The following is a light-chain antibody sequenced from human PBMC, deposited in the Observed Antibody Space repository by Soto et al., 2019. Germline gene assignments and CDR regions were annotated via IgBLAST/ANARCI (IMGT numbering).Light chain of an antibody. J-gene: IGKJ1*01. CDR3: QQYGNSPTWT. CDR1: QSVSSSY. CDR2: GAS. Sequence: ESVLTQSPGTLSWSPGERATLSCRASQSVSSSYLAWYQQKPGQAPSLLIYGASSRATGLPDRFSGSGSGTYFTLTISRLEHEDFAVYYCQQYGNSPTWTFGQGTKVEIK. V-gene: IGKV3-20*01.